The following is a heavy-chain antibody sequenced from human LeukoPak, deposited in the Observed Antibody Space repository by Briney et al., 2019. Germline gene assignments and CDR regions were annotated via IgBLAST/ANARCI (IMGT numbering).Heavy chain of an antibody. CDR1: GDSVSSSHW. D-gene: IGHD1-20*01. Sequence: TASGTLSLTCAVSGDSVSSSHWWSWVRQPPGKGLEWIGEVAHTGSTKFTPSLRSRATISIDWSKNQFSLNLTSVTAADTATYFCARLVVYNWTPRAFDVWGQGTMVTVSS. J-gene: IGHJ3*01. V-gene: IGHV4-4*02. CDR3: ARLVVYNWTPRAFDV. CDR2: VAHTGST.